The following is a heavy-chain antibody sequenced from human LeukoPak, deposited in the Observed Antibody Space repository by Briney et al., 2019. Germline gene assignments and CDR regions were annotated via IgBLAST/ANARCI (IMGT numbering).Heavy chain of an antibody. D-gene: IGHD4-17*01. CDR1: GFTFSNYA. CDR2: ISGSGDST. CDR3: AKGPPGDYSDLSRPAGWRYFDY. V-gene: IGHV3-23*01. Sequence: GSLRLSCAVSGFTFSNYAVSWVRQAPGKGLEWVSVISGSGDSTYYADSVKGRFTISRDNSKNTLCLQMNNLRAEDTAVYYCAKGPPGDYSDLSRPAGWRYFDYWGQGTLVTVSS. J-gene: IGHJ4*02.